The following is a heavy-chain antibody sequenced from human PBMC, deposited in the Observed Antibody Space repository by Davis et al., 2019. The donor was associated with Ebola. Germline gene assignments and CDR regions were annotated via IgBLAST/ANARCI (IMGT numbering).Heavy chain of an antibody. CDR2: ISSSSSYI. Sequence: GESLKISCAASGFTFSSYSMNWVRQAPGKGLEWVSSISSSSSYIYYADSVKGRFTISRDNAKNSLYLQMNSLRAEDTAVYYCARVKYSSSYYFDYWGQGTLVTVAS. J-gene: IGHJ4*02. CDR3: ARVKYSSSYYFDY. CDR1: GFTFSSYS. D-gene: IGHD6-6*01. V-gene: IGHV3-21*01.